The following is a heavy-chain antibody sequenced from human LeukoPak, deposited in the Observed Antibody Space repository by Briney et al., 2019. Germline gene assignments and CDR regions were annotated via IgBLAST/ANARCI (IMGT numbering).Heavy chain of an antibody. V-gene: IGHV1-69*04. J-gene: IGHJ4*02. CDR1: GGTFSSYA. CDR3: ARGGWELRPYDY. D-gene: IGHD1-26*01. Sequence: GASVKVSCKASGGTFSSYAISWVRQAPGQGLEWMGRIIPILGIANYAQKFQGRVTITADKSTSTAYMELSSLRSEDTAVYYCARGGWELRPYDYWGQGTLVTVSS. CDR2: IIPILGIA.